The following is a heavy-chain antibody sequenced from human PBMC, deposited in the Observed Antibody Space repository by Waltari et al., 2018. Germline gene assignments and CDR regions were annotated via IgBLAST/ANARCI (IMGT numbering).Heavy chain of an antibody. CDR3: ARDPDRLFTVDY. V-gene: IGHV1-69*13. Sequence: QVQLVQSGAEVKKPGSSVKVSCKASGGTFSSYAISWVRQAPGQGLECMGRISPIFGTANYAQKFQGRVTITADKSTSTAYMELSSLRSEDTAVYYCARDPDRLFTVDYWGQGTLVTVSS. D-gene: IGHD3-9*01. J-gene: IGHJ4*02. CDR2: ISPIFGTA. CDR1: GGTFSSYA.